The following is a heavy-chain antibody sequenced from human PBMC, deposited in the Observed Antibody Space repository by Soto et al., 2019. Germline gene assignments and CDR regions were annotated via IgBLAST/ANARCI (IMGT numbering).Heavy chain of an antibody. J-gene: IGHJ6*02. CDR3: ARDMHSYGSDYCYYYYGMDV. D-gene: IGHD5-18*01. V-gene: IGHV4-30-4*01. CDR2: IYYSGST. Sequence: PSETLSLTCTVSGGSISSGDYYWSWIRQPPGKGLEWIGYIYYSGSTYYNPSLKGRVTISVDTSKNQFSPKLSPVTAADTAVYYCARDMHSYGSDYCYYYYGMDVWGQGTTVTVSS. CDR1: GGSISSGDYY.